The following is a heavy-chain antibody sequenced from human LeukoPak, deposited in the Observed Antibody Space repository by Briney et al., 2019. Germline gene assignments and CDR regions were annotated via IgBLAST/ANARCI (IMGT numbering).Heavy chain of an antibody. V-gene: IGHV4-59*12. J-gene: IGHJ3*02. CDR1: GGSISSYY. CDR3: ARELIAAPVLGALDI. Sequence: PSETLSLTCTVSGGSISSYYWSWIRQPPGQGLEWIGGMYYSGSTHYKPSLKSRVTISVDTSKNHFSLKLSSVTAADTAVYYCARELIAAPVLGALDIWGPGAMVTVSS. D-gene: IGHD6-6*01. CDR2: MYYSGST.